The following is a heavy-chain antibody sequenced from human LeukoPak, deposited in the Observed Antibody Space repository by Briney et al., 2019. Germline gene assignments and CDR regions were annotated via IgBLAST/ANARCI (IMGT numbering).Heavy chain of an antibody. Sequence: GASVKVSCKVSGYTLTELSMHWVRQAPGKGLEWMGGFDPEDGETIYAQKFQGRVTMTEDTSTDTAYMELSSLRSEGTAVYYCATVRVRYSYHPEFDYWGRGTLVTVSS. D-gene: IGHD5-18*01. CDR1: GYTLTELS. J-gene: IGHJ4*02. V-gene: IGHV1-24*01. CDR2: FDPEDGET. CDR3: ATVRVRYSYHPEFDY.